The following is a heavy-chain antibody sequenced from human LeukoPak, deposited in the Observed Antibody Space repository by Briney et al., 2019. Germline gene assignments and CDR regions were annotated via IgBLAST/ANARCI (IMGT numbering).Heavy chain of an antibody. CDR1: GFSFDDDT. J-gene: IGHJ6*03. CDR3: AKDPYMDV. V-gene: IGHV3-9*01. CDR2: ISWNSGTI. Sequence: GGSLRLSCAASGFSFDDDTMHWVRQGPGKGLEWVSGISWNSGTIGYADSVKGRFTISRDNAKDSLYLQMNSLRPEDTALYYYAKDPYMDVWGKGTTVTVSS.